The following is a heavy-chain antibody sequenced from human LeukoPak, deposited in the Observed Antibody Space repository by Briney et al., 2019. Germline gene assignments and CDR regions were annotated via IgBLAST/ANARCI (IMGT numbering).Heavy chain of an antibody. CDR2: IYHSGST. J-gene: IGHJ4*02. V-gene: IGHV4-30-2*01. Sequence: PSETLSLTCTVSGGSISSGGYYWSWIRQPPGKGLEWIGYIYHSGSTYYNPSLKSRVTISVDRSKNQFSLKLGSVTAADTAVYYCAREGQPLGPFDYWGQGTLVTVSS. CDR1: GGSISSGGYY. CDR3: AREGQPLGPFDY. D-gene: IGHD7-27*01.